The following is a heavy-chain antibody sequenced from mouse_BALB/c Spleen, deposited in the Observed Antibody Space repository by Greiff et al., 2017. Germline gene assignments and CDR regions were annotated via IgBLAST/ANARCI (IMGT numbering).Heavy chain of an antibody. CDR2: IDPANGNT. J-gene: IGHJ2*01. CDR3: AKDGYYFDY. V-gene: IGHV14-1*02. CDR1: GFNIKDYY. Sequence: EVQLQESGAELVRPGALVKLSCKASGFNIKDYYMHWVKQRPEQGLEWIGRIDPANGNTKYDPKFQGKATITADTSSNTAYLQLSSLTSEDTAVYYCAKDGYYFDYWGQGTTLTVSS.